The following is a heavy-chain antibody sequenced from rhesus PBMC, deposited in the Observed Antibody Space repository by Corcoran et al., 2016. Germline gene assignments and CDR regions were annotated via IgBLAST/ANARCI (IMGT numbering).Heavy chain of an antibody. CDR2: ISNDGGST. J-gene: IGHJ4*01. CDR3: ARVRSSWSDFDY. D-gene: IGHD6-13*01. V-gene: IGHV3-59*01. Sequence: EVQLVESGGGLAKPGGSLRLSCAASGFTFSASYMHWVRQASGKGLEWVSRISNDGGSTWYADAVKGRFTISRENAKNTLYLQMNSLRAEDTAVYYCARVRSSWSDFDYWGQGVLVTVSS. CDR1: GFTFSASY.